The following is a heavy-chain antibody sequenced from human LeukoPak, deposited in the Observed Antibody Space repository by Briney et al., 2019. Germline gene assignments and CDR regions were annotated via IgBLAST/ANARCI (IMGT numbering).Heavy chain of an antibody. J-gene: IGHJ1*01. CDR1: GYTFTSYG. CDR2: ISAYNGNT. V-gene: IGHV1-18*01. CDR3: ARGSAVAGSGSVGH. D-gene: IGHD6-19*01. Sequence: ASVKVSCKASGYTFTSYGISWVRQAPGQGLEWMGWISAYNGNTNYAQKLQGRVTMTTDTSTSTAYMELRSLRSGDTAVYYCARGSAVAGSGSVGHWGQGTLVTVSS.